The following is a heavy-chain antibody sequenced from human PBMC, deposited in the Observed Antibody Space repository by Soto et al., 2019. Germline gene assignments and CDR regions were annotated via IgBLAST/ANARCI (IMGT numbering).Heavy chain of an antibody. V-gene: IGHV2-5*02. CDR1: GFSLSTSGVA. CDR3: AHRGGYCSGGSCYSIWFDP. J-gene: IGHJ5*02. D-gene: IGHD2-15*01. CDR2: IYWDDDK. Sequence: QITLKESGPTLVKPTQTLTLTCTFSGFSLSTSGVAVGWIRQPPGKALERLALIYWDDDKRYSPSLKSRLTITQDTSKNQVVLTMTNMDPVDTARYCCAHRGGYCSGGSCYSIWFDPWGQGTLVTVSS.